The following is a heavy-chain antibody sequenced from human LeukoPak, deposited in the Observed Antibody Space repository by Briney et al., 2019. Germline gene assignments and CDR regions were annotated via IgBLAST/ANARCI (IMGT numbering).Heavy chain of an antibody. CDR3: AKDLSDNYCVDF. CDR1: GFTFSSHG. D-gene: IGHD1-1*01. V-gene: IGHV3-30*18. J-gene: IGHJ4*02. Sequence: PGGSLRLSCAASGFTFSSHGIHWVRQAPGKGLEWVAYISYDGGYYFVADSVKGRFTISRANSKNTVYLHMDSLRTEDTAVYYCAKDLSDNYCVDFWGQGTPVTVSS. CDR2: ISYDGGYY.